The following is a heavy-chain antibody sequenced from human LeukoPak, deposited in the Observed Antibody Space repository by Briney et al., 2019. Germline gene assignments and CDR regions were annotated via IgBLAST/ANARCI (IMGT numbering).Heavy chain of an antibody. CDR2: IYYSGST. J-gene: IGHJ4*02. Sequence: PTETLSLTRTVSGGSISSHYWSWIRQPPGKGLEWIGYIYYSGSTNYNPSLKSRVTISVDTSKNQFSLKLSSVTAADTAVYYCARSEMATINPFFDYWGQGTLVTVSS. CDR3: ARSEMATINPFFDY. V-gene: IGHV4-59*11. D-gene: IGHD5-24*01. CDR1: GGSISSHY.